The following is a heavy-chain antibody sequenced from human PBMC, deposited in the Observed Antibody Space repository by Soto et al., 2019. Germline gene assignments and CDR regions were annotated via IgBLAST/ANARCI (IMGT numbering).Heavy chain of an antibody. Sequence: EVHLLESGGGLVQPGGSLRLSCAASGFTFSNYAMTWVRQAPGKGLEWVSVISGTGGGTNNADSAKGRFTTSRDNSKNTLYLKMNSLRAEDTAVHYCAKRAFYGSGIPNYYGMDVWGQGTAVTVSS. V-gene: IGHV3-23*01. D-gene: IGHD3-10*01. J-gene: IGHJ6*02. CDR2: ISGTGGGT. CDR3: AKRAFYGSGIPNYYGMDV. CDR1: GFTFSNYA.